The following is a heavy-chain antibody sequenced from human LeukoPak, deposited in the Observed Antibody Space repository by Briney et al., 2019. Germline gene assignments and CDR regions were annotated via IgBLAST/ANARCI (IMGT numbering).Heavy chain of an antibody. V-gene: IGHV1-69*04. CDR2: IIPILGIA. J-gene: IGHJ6*02. Sequence: EASAKVSCKASGGTFSSYAISWVRQAPGQGLEWMGRIIPILGIANYAQKFQGRVTITADKSTSTAYMELSSLRSEDTAVYYCARDWSYYDFWSGYYTGPRDYYYGMDVWGQGTTVTVSS. CDR1: GGTFSSYA. CDR3: ARDWSYYDFWSGYYTGPRDYYYGMDV. D-gene: IGHD3-3*01.